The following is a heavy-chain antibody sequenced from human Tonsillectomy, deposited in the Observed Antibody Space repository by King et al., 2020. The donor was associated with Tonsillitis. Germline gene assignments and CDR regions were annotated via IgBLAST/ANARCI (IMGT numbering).Heavy chain of an antibody. J-gene: IGHJ4*02. CDR2: IKPDSGGT. V-gene: IGHV1-2*07. Sequence: VQLVESGAEVKKPGVSVKLSCMTYGYSFSDYSMHWVRQAPGQGLEWMGWIKPDSGGTNYAHKFDGRVTLTRDTSISTAYMELTGLRSDDTAVYYCARETGGWRAFDYWGPGALVTVSS. CDR3: ARETGGWRAFDY. D-gene: IGHD2-15*01. CDR1: GYSFSDYS.